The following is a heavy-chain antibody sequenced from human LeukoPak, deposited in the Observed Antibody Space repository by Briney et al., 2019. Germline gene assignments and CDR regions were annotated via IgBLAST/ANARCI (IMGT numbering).Heavy chain of an antibody. Sequence: SETLSLTCTVSGGSISSSSYYWGWIRQPPGKGLEWIGSIYYSGSTYYNPSLKSRVTISVDTSKNQFSLKLSSVTAADTAVYYCARDRLRLGELSAYFDYWGQGTLVTVSS. CDR2: IYYSGST. CDR3: ARDRLRLGELSAYFDY. D-gene: IGHD3-16*02. CDR1: GGSISSSSYY. V-gene: IGHV4-39*07. J-gene: IGHJ4*02.